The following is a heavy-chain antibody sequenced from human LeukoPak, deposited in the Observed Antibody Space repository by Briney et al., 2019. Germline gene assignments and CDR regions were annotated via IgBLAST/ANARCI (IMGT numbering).Heavy chain of an antibody. CDR1: GDSLTSHF. CDR3: ARRMATVTDAFDI. V-gene: IGHV4-59*08. Sequence: PSETLSLTCNVSGDSLTSHFWSWIRQTPGKGLVWIGYVFHSGTTNYSPSLKSRVTISLDTSKKQFYLRLASVTAADTALYYCARRMATVTDAFDIWGRGTMVSVSS. J-gene: IGHJ3*02. CDR2: VFHSGTT. D-gene: IGHD5-24*01.